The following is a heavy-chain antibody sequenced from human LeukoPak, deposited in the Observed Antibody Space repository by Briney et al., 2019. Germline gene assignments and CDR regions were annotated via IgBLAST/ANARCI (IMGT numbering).Heavy chain of an antibody. J-gene: IGHJ4*02. CDR1: GFTFSSYS. V-gene: IGHV3-21*04. D-gene: IGHD3-16*01. CDR2: ISSSSSYI. Sequence: PGGSLRLSCAASGFTFSSYSMNWVRQAPGKGLEWVSPISSSSSYIYYADSVKGRFTISRDNSKNTLYLQMNSLRPEDTAVYYCAKFEGHPWGTYHHDYWGQGTLVTVSS. CDR3: AKFEGHPWGTYHHDY.